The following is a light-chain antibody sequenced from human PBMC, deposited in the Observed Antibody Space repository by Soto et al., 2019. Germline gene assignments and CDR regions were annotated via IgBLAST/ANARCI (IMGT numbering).Light chain of an antibody. V-gene: IGLV3-1*01. CDR3: QAWDSSTVV. CDR1: KLGDKY. CDR2: QDG. Sequence: SYELTQPPSVSVSPGQTASITCSGDKLGDKYACWYQQKPGQSPVLVIYQDGKRPSGIPERFSGSNSGNTATLTISGTQAMDEADYYCQAWDSSTVVFGGGTQLTV. J-gene: IGLJ2*01.